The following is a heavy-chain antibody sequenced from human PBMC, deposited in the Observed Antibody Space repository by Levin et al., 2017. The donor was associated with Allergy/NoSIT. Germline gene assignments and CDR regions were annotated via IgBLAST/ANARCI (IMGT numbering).Heavy chain of an antibody. CDR1: GFTFSSYA. CDR2: ITGGGGNT. Sequence: GESLKISCAASGFTFSSYAMTWVRQAPGKGPEWVATITGGGGNTYYADSVKGRFTISRDNSNNTLFLQMDTLRGEDTALYHCAKGGVAVAAHPWGRGTQVTVSS. CDR3: AKGGVAVAAHP. J-gene: IGHJ5*02. D-gene: IGHD6-19*01. V-gene: IGHV3-23*01.